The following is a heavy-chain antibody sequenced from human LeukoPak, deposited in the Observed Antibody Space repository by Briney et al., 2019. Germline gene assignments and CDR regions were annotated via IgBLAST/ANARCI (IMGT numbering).Heavy chain of an antibody. V-gene: IGHV3-48*03. CDR1: GFTLSSYG. J-gene: IGHJ6*04. CDR3: AELGITMIGGV. Sequence: PGGSLRLSCAASGFTLSSYGMNWVRQAPGKGLEWVSYISSSGSTIYYADSVKGRFTISRDNAKNSLYPQMNSLRAEDTAVYYCAELGITMIGGVWGKGTTVTISS. CDR2: ISSSGSTI. D-gene: IGHD3-10*02.